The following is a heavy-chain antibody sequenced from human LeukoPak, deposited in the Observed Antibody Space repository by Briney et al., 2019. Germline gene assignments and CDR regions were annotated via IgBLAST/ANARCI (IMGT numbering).Heavy chain of an antibody. CDR1: GFTFSSYW. J-gene: IGHJ5*02. CDR2: IKQDGGEK. V-gene: IGHV3-7*01. Sequence: GGSLRLSCAASGFTFSSYWMSWVRQAPGKGLEWVANIKQDGGEKYYVDSVKGRFTISRDNAKNTLYLQMNSMKAEDTAVYYCAGCESSSWDNWFDPWGQGTLVTVSS. CDR3: AGCESSSWDNWFDP. D-gene: IGHD6-13*01.